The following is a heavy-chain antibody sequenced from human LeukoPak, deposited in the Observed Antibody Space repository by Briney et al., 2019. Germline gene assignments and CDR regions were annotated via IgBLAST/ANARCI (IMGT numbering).Heavy chain of an antibody. J-gene: IGHJ3*02. CDR2: IYYSGST. CDR3: ARHMVRGVHSFDI. CDR1: GGSISSYY. D-gene: IGHD3-10*01. V-gene: IGHV4-59*01. Sequence: SETLSLTCTVSGGSISSYYWSWIRQPPGKGLEWMGYIYYSGSTNYNPSLTNRVTISVDTSKNQFSLRLSSVPAADTAVYYGARHMVRGVHSFDIWGQGKMVTVSS.